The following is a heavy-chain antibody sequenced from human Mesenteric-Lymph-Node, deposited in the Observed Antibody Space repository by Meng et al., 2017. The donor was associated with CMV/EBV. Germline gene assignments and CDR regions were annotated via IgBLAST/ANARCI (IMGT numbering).Heavy chain of an antibody. Sequence: GYYWNWIRKAPGRGLEWIGEVNHSGSPNYNPSLESRVTISIDTSKNQFSLKMRSVTAADTAVYYCARALKPLRITIFGVDRGWFDPWGQGTLVTVSS. D-gene: IGHD3-3*01. CDR2: VNHSGSP. J-gene: IGHJ5*02. CDR1: GYY. V-gene: IGHV4-34*01. CDR3: ARALKPLRITIFGVDRGWFDP.